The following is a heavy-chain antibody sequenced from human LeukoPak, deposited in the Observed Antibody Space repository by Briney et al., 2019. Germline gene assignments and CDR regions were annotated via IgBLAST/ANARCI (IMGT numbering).Heavy chain of an antibody. Sequence: PTETLSLTCTASGGSISSYYWSWIRQPPGKGLEWIGYIYYSGSTNYNPSLKSRVTISVDTSKNQFSLKLSSVTAADTAVYYCARHMSGYSYDYFDYWGQGTLVTVSS. CDR1: GGSISSYY. CDR3: ARHMSGYSYDYFDY. J-gene: IGHJ4*02. CDR2: IYYSGST. D-gene: IGHD5-18*01. V-gene: IGHV4-59*08.